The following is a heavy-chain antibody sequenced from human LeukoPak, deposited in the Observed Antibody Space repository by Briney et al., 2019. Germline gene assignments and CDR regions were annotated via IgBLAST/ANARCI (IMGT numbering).Heavy chain of an antibody. J-gene: IGHJ4*02. D-gene: IGHD1-26*01. V-gene: IGHV4-39*01. CDR1: GASISSSSYF. CDR3: ARHWAHSGGGSYYFDY. CDR2: IYYSGST. Sequence: SETLSLTCTVSGASISSSSYFWGWIRQPPGKGLECIGAIYYSGSTSDNPSLKSRVTIFVDTSKNQFSLKLISVTAADTSVYYCARHWAHSGGGSYYFDYWGQGTLVTVSS.